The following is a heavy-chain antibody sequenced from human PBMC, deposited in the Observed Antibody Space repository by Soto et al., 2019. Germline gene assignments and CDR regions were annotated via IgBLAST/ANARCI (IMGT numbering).Heavy chain of an antibody. V-gene: IGHV4-34*01. CDR1: GGSFSVYY. CDR3: ARIQSGDFDY. D-gene: IGHD2-15*01. J-gene: IGHJ4*02. Sequence: PSETLSLTCAVYGGSFSVYYWSWIRQPPGKGLEWIGEINHSGSTNYNPSLKSRVTISVDTSKNQFSLKLSSVTAADTAVYYCARIQSGDFDYWGQGTLVTVSS. CDR2: INHSGST.